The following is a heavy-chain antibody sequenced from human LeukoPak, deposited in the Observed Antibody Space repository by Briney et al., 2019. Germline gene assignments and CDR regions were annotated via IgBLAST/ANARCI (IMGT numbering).Heavy chain of an antibody. CDR2: IYYSGST. CDR3: ARPLLEYYDFWSGYYGDYYYYYYMDV. V-gene: IGHV4-30-4*08. D-gene: IGHD3-3*01. Sequence: PSETLSLTCTVSGGSISSGDYYWSWIRQPPGKGLEWIGYIYYSGSTNYNPSLKSRVTISVDTSKNQFSLKLSSVTAADTAVYYCARPLLEYYDFWSGYYGDYYYYYYMDVWGKGTTVTVSS. J-gene: IGHJ6*03. CDR1: GGSISSGDYY.